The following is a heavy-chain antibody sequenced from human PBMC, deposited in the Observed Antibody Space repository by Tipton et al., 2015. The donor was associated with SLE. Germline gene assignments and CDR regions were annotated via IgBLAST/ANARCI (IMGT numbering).Heavy chain of an antibody. J-gene: IGHJ4*02. CDR1: GVSISSAGYY. Sequence: TLSLTCTVSGVSISSAGYYWNWIRQPAGKGLEWIGRAYTTGSPYYNPSLESRVAISMDTSKNQFSLKMRSVTAADTAVYFCARGYCSDGVCYGFGFFDYWGQGNLVTVSS. CDR2: AYTTGSP. CDR3: ARGYCSDGVCYGFGFFDY. V-gene: IGHV4-61*02. D-gene: IGHD2-8*01.